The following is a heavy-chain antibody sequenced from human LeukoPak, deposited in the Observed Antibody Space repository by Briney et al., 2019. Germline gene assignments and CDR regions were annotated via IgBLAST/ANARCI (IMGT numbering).Heavy chain of an antibody. CDR2: ISGSGGST. D-gene: IGHD2-2*01. V-gene: IGHV3-23*01. CDR3: AKTKGQLLPSDIDY. J-gene: IGHJ4*02. Sequence: HPGGSLRLSCAASGFTFSSYAMSWVRQAPGKGLEWVSAISGSGGSTYYADSVKGRFTISRDNSKNTLYLQMNSLRAEDTAVYYCAKTKGQLLPSDIDYWGQGTLVTVSS. CDR1: GFTFSSYA.